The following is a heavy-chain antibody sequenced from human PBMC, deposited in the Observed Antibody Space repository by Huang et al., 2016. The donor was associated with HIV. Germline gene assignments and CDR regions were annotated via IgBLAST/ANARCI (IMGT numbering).Heavy chain of an antibody. CDR1: SNFIGHY. J-gene: IGHJ4*02. CDR2: SNPNNDDK. D-gene: IGHD2-21*02. CDR3: AMAVTAPSTPNYDY. Sequence: QVQLVQSGAEVKKPGASVKVTCKSNFIGHYIHWVRQAPGQGFEWMGGSNPNNDDKLYAQRFRARVTITRDTAIKTVYMELSGLTSDDTAMDYCAMAVTAPSTPNYDYWGQGALVTVSS. V-gene: IGHV1-2*02.